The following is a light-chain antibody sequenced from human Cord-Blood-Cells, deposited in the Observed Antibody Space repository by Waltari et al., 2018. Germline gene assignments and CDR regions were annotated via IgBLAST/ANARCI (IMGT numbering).Light chain of an antibody. V-gene: IGLV3-21*04. CDR1: NIGSKS. Sequence: SYVLTQPPSVSVAPGKTARITCWGNNIGSKSEHWYQQKPGQAPVLVIYYDSDRPSGIPERFSGSNSGNTATLTISRVEAGDEADYYCQVWDSSSDHYVFGTGTKVTVL. CDR2: YDS. J-gene: IGLJ1*01. CDR3: QVWDSSSDHYV.